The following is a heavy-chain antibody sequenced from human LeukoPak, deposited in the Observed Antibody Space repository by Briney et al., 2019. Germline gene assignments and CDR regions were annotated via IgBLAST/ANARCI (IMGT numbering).Heavy chain of an antibody. CDR2: IYYSGST. Sequence: PSETLSLTCTVSGGSISSGDYYWSWIRQPPGKGLEWIGYIYYSGSTYYNPSLKSRVTISVDTSKNQFSLKLSSVTAADTAVYYCASELSSTKGDYWGQGTLVTVSS. CDR1: GGSISSGDYY. J-gene: IGHJ4*02. D-gene: IGHD2-2*01. V-gene: IGHV4-30-4*08. CDR3: ASELSSTKGDY.